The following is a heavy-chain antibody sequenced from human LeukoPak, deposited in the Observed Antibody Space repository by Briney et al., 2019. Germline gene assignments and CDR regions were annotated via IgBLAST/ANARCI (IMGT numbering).Heavy chain of an antibody. Sequence: PGGSLRLSCAASGFTFSSYSMNWVRQAPGKGLDWVSSISSSSSIYYADSVKGRFTISRDNAKNSLYLQMNSLRAEDTAVYYCARASGDIVETATMGSYWGQGTLVTVSS. CDR1: GFTFSSYS. J-gene: IGHJ4*02. CDR2: ISSSSSI. V-gene: IGHV3-21*01. D-gene: IGHD5-18*01. CDR3: ARASGDIVETATMGSY.